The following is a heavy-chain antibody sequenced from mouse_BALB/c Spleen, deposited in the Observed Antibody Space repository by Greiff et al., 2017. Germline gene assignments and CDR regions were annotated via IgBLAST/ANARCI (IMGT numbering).Heavy chain of an antibody. CDR1: GFTFSSYT. J-gene: IGHJ4*01. V-gene: IGHV5-12-2*01. Sequence: EVKLVESGGGLVKPGGSLKLSCAASGFTFSSYTMSWVRQTPEKRLEWVAYISNGGGSTYYPDTVKGRFTISRDNAKNTLYLQMSSLKSEDTAMYYCAREGGSYAMDYWGQGTSVTVSS. D-gene: IGHD1-1*02. CDR2: ISNGGGST. CDR3: AREGGSYAMDY.